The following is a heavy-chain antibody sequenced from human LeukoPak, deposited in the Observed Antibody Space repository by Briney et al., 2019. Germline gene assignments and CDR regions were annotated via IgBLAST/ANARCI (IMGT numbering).Heavy chain of an antibody. Sequence: PGGSLRLSCAASGFTFSSYAMHWVRQAPGKGLEWVAVTSYDGSNKYYADSVKGRFTISRDNSKNTLYLQMNSLRAEDTAVYYCARAHSSGWYYFDYWGQGTLVTVSS. J-gene: IGHJ4*02. V-gene: IGHV3-30*04. CDR2: TSYDGSNK. CDR1: GFTFSSYA. D-gene: IGHD6-19*01. CDR3: ARAHSSGWYYFDY.